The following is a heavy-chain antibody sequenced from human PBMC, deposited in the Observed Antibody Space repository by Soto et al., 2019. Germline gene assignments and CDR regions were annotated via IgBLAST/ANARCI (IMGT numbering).Heavy chain of an antibody. D-gene: IGHD5-12*01. Sequence: SETLSLTCSVSGGSISSYYWSWIRQPPGKGLEWIAYIYYSDTSYNPSLKSRVTISVDRSKNQFSLKLSSVTAADTAVYYCAAGGGLPRYYWGQGTLVTVSS. V-gene: IGHV4-59*12. CDR1: GGSISSYY. CDR3: AAGGGLPRYY. CDR2: IYYSDT. J-gene: IGHJ4*02.